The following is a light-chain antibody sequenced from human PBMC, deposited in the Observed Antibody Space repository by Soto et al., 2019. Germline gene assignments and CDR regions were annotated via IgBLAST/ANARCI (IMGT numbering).Light chain of an antibody. V-gene: IGKV3-20*01. CDR3: QQYGSSPAT. CDR2: DAS. J-gene: IGKJ1*01. Sequence: EIVFTQSPATLSLSPGERATLSCRASQSVSSYLAWYQQKPGQAPRLLIYDASNRATGIPARFSGSGSGTDFTLTISRLEPEDFAVYYCQQYGSSPATFGQGTKVDIK. CDR1: QSVSSY.